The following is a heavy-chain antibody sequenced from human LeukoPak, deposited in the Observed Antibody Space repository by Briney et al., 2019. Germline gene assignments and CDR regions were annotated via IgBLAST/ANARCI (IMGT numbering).Heavy chain of an antibody. CDR2: IKQDGSEK. Sequence: PGGSLRLSCAASGFTFSSYWMSWVRQAPGKGLEWVANIKQDGSEKYYVDSVKGRFTISRDNSKNTLYLQMNSLRAEDTAVYYCARVVVVAATHWPNFDYWGQGTLVTVSS. D-gene: IGHD2-15*01. J-gene: IGHJ4*02. V-gene: IGHV3-7*03. CDR1: GFTFSSYW. CDR3: ARVVVVAATHWPNFDY.